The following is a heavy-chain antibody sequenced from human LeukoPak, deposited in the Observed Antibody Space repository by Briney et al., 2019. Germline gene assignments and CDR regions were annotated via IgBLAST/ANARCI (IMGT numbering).Heavy chain of an antibody. J-gene: IGHJ4*02. Sequence: SETLSLTCTVSGGAISSSSYYSGWIRQPPGKGLEWIGSICYSGSTYYNPSLKSRVTISVDTSKNQFSLKLSSVTAADTAVYYCARLGAPLLIAVASSIDHWGQGTLVTVSS. V-gene: IGHV4-39*01. D-gene: IGHD6-19*01. CDR1: GGAISSSSYY. CDR2: ICYSGST. CDR3: ARLGAPLLIAVASSIDH.